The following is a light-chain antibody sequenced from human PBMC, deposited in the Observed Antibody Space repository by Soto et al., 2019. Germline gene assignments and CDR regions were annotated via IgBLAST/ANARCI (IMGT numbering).Light chain of an antibody. V-gene: IGLV1-44*01. CDR2: SND. CDR1: ASDIGTNT. J-gene: IGLJ1*01. Sequence: QSVLTQPPSASGTPGQRVSISCSGRASDIGTNTVNWYQQFPGTAPKLLLHSNDQRPSGVPDRFSGSKSGTSASLAISGLQSEDEADYYCVAWDGSLNGYVFGTGTKFTVL. CDR3: VAWDGSLNGYV.